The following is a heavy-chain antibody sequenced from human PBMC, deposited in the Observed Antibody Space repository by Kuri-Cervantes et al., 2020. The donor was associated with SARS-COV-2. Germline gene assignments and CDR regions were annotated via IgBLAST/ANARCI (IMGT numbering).Heavy chain of an antibody. V-gene: IGHV4-30-2*01. D-gene: IGHD3-3*01. CDR1: GGSISSGGYY. Sequence: SETLSLTCTVSGGSISSGGYYWSWIRQPPGKGLEWIGYIYHSGSTYYNPSLKSRVTISVDRSKNQFSLKLSSVTAADTAAYYCARRNLRFLAGGYYFDYWGQGTLVTVSS. J-gene: IGHJ4*02. CDR2: IYHSGST. CDR3: ARRNLRFLAGGYYFDY.